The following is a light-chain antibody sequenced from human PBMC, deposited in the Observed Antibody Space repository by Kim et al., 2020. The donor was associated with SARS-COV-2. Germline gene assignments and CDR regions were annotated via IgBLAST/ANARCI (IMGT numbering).Light chain of an antibody. J-gene: IGKJ2*01. CDR3: QQYNSFPWT. Sequence: DIQMTQSPSTLSASVGDRVTITCRDSQSISSWLAWYQQKPGKAPKLLIYKASSLESGVPSRFSGSGSGTEFTLTISSLQPADFATYYCQQYNSFPWTFGQGTKLEI. V-gene: IGKV1-5*03. CDR2: KAS. CDR1: QSISSW.